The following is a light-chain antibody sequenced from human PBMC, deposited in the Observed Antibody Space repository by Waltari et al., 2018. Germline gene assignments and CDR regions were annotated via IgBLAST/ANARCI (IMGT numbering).Light chain of an antibody. V-gene: IGLV2-8*01. CDR1: SSDVGGYNY. CDR2: EVS. Sequence: QSALTQPPSASGSPGQSVTITCRGTSSDVGGYNYVPWYQQHPGKVPKLMIFEVSKRPSGVPDRFSGSKSGNTASLTVSGLQAEDEADYCSSFAGGGNPVLFGGGTRLTVL. J-gene: IGLJ2*01. CDR3: SSFAGGGNPVL.